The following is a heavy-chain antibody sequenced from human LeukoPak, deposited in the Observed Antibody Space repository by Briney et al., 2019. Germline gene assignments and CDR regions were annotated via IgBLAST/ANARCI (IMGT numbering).Heavy chain of an antibody. D-gene: IGHD4-17*01. CDR2: IYSGGST. CDR1: GFTVSSNY. V-gene: IGHV3-53*01. J-gene: IGHJ5*02. Sequence: GGSLRLSCAASGFTVSSNYMSWVRQAPGKGLEWVSVIYSGGSTYYAGSVKGRFTISRDNSKNTLYLQMNSLRAEDTAVYYCARSLTTVTINWFDPWGQGTLVTVSS. CDR3: ARSLTTVTINWFDP.